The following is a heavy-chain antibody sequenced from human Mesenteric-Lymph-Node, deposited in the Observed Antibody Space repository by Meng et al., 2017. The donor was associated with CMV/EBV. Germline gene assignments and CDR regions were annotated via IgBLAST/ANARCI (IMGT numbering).Heavy chain of an antibody. V-gene: IGHV3-72*01. CDR3: ARDNSNWTFDF. Sequence: ASGFSIRDHSMDWVRQAPVKGLEWVGRTKDKTESFILEYAASVKGRFTISRDDSKNTLYLQMNSLKTEDTAVYYCARDNSNWTFDFWGRGTLVTVSS. J-gene: IGHJ2*01. CDR1: GFSIRDHS. CDR2: TKDKTESFIL. D-gene: IGHD1-20*01.